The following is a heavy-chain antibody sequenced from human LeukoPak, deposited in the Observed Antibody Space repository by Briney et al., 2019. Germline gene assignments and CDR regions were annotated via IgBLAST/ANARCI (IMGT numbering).Heavy chain of an antibody. J-gene: IGHJ6*04. Sequence: SETLSLTCTVSGGFISRDSWSWIRQPPGKGLEWIGYISHSGNTDYKPSLESRVTISLDRSNNQFSLKLDSVTAADTAVYYCARGLPRSGSRSMDVWGKGTTVTVSS. V-gene: IGHV4-59*01. CDR2: ISHSGNT. D-gene: IGHD1-26*01. CDR3: ARGLPRSGSRSMDV. CDR1: GGFISRDS.